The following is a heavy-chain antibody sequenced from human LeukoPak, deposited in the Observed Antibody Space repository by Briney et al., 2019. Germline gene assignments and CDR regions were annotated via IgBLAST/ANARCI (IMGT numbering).Heavy chain of an antibody. CDR3: TRDPPTRY. D-gene: IGHD1-26*01. CDR2: IRNKADGGTP. CDR1: GFTFGDYT. Sequence: GGSLRLSCTASGFTFGDYTITWLRQAPGRGLEWVGFIRNKADGGTPEYAAPVKGRFTISRDDSKNIAYLQMNSLKTDDTAVYYCTRDPPTRYWGQGTLVSVSS. J-gene: IGHJ4*02. V-gene: IGHV3-49*03.